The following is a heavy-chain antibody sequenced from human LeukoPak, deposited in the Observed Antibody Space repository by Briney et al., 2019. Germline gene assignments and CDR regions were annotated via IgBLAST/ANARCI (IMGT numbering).Heavy chain of an antibody. D-gene: IGHD2-15*01. V-gene: IGHV3-23*01. CDR3: AKDRDVVVVAATKTIV. CDR1: GFTFSSYS. CDR2: ISGSGGST. J-gene: IGHJ4*02. Sequence: GGSLRLSCAASGFTFSSYSMNWVRQAPGKGLEWVSAISGSGGSTYYADSVKGRFTVSRDNSKNTLYLQMNSLRAEDTAVYYCAKDRDVVVVAATKTIVWGQGTLVTVSS.